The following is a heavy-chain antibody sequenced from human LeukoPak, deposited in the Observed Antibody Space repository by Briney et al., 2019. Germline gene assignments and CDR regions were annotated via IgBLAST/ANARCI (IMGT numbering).Heavy chain of an antibody. CDR2: IYYSGST. CDR1: GGSISSGDYY. CDR3: ARENLIPSYYFDY. D-gene: IGHD3-16*01. Sequence: SETLSLTCTVSGGSISSGDYYWSWIRQPPGKGLEWIGYIYYSGSTYYNPSLKSRVTISVDTSKNQFSLKLSSVTAADTAVYYCARENLIPSYYFDYWGQGTLVTVSS. J-gene: IGHJ4*02. V-gene: IGHV4-30-4*08.